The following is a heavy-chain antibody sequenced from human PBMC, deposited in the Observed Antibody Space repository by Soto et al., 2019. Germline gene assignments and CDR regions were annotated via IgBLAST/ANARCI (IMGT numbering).Heavy chain of an antibody. J-gene: IGHJ5*02. Sequence: SQTLSLTCAISGDSVSSNSAAWNWIRQSPSRGLEWLGRTYYRSKWYNDYAVSVKSRITINPDTSKNQYSLQLNSVTPEDKAVYYCARDRGGRMAAAGSNCFDPWGKGTLVTVSS. D-gene: IGHD6-13*01. CDR1: GDSVSSNSAA. CDR2: TYYRSKWYN. CDR3: ARDRGGRMAAAGSNCFDP. V-gene: IGHV6-1*01.